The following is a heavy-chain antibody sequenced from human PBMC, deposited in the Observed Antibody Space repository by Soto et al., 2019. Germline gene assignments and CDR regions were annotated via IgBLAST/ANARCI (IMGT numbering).Heavy chain of an antibody. J-gene: IGHJ5*02. CDR3: AVQEGLGDRWFDP. CDR1: GGTFSSYT. CDR2: IIPILGIA. Sequence: GASVKVSCKASGGTFSSYTISWVRQAPGQGLEWMGRIIPILGIANYAQKFQGRVTITADKSTSTAYMELSSLRSEDTAVYYCAVQEGLGDRWFDPWGQGTLVTVSS. V-gene: IGHV1-69*02. D-gene: IGHD2-21*01.